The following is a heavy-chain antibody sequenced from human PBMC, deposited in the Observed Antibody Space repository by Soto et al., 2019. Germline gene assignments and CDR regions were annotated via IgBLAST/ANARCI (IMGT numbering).Heavy chain of an antibody. CDR3: TRSGPGTFDY. CDR2: IIPVLDIA. V-gene: IGHV1-69*02. CDR1: GDTFSTYT. J-gene: IGHJ4*02. Sequence: QVQLVQSGAEVKKPGSSVKVSCKASGDTFSTYTLSWVRQAPGQGPEWMGRIIPVLDIANYAQKFRGRVTFTADKSTSTAYMELSSLRPDDTAVYYCTRSGPGTFDYWGQGTLVTVSS. D-gene: IGHD3-10*01.